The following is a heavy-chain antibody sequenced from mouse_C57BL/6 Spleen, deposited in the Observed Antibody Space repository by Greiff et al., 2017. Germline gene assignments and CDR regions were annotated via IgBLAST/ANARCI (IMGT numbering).Heavy chain of an antibody. D-gene: IGHD2-4*01. J-gene: IGHJ4*01. V-gene: IGHV1-81*01. CDR2: IYPRSGNT. CDR3: ARRRYDYDGYAMDY. CDR1: GYTFTSYG. Sequence: VQLQQSGAELARPGASVKLSCKASGYTFTSYGISWVKQRPGQGLEWIGEIYPRSGNTYYNEKFKGKATLTADKSSSTAYMELRSLTSEDSAVYFCARRRYDYDGYAMDYWGQGTSVTVSS.